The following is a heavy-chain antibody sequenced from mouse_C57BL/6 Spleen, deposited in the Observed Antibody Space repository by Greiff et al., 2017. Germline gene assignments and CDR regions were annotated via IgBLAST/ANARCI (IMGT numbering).Heavy chain of an antibody. CDR1: GFTFSSYG. D-gene: IGHD4-1*02. Sequence: EVKLVESGGDLVKPGGSLKLSCAASGFTFSSYGMSWVRQTPDKRLEWVATISSGGSYTYYPDSVKGRFTISRDNAKNTLYLQMSSLKSDDTAMYYCARQVNWDGFDYWGQGTTLTVSS. J-gene: IGHJ2*01. CDR2: ISSGGSYT. V-gene: IGHV5-6*01. CDR3: ARQVNWDGFDY.